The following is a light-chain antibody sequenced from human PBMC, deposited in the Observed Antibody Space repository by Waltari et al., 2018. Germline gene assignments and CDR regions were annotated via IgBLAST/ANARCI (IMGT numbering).Light chain of an antibody. V-gene: IGKV3-11*01. Sequence: EIVLTQSPATLSLSPGERATLSCRASQSVRSSLAWYQQKPGQAPRLLIYDASNRATGIPARFSGSGSGTDFTLTISSLEPEDFAVYYCQQRSNRQLTFGGGTKVEIK. CDR1: QSVRSS. CDR2: DAS. J-gene: IGKJ4*01. CDR3: QQRSNRQLT.